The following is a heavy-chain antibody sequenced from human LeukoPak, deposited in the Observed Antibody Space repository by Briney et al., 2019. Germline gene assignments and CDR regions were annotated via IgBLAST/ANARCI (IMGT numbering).Heavy chain of an antibody. CDR3: ATGAAGTRFLDSLEI. J-gene: IGHJ3*02. Sequence: PGGSLRLSCAASGFIFSSYQMNWVRQAPGKGLEWIAYISSGDGTIYYADSVKGRFTISRDNTKNSVSLQMNSLSAEDTAVYYCATGAAGTRFLDSLEIWGQGTMVTVSS. V-gene: IGHV3-48*03. CDR2: ISSGDGTI. D-gene: IGHD1-1*01. CDR1: GFIFSSYQ.